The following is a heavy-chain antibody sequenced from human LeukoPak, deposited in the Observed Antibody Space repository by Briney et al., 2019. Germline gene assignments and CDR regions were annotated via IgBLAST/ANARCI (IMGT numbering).Heavy chain of an antibody. J-gene: IGHJ4*02. D-gene: IGHD2-21*02. CDR1: GFTFSNYV. V-gene: IGHV3-23*01. Sequence: PGGSLRLSCAASGFTFSNYVMSWVRRAPGKGLEWVSAISGSGGGTYYADSVKGRFTISRDNSKNTLYLQMNSLRADDTAVYYCAVDTAGDYWGRGTLVTVSS. CDR2: ISGSGGGT. CDR3: AVDTAGDY.